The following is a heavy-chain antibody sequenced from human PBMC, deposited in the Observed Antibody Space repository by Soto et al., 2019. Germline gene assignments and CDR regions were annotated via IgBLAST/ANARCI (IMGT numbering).Heavy chain of an antibody. CDR1: GYIFTAYS. J-gene: IGHJ1*01. Sequence: QVQLVQSGAEVKKPGASVKVSCKASGYIFTAYSMHWVRQAPGQGLEWMGVVNRSGGSTNYAQEFQGRITMTRDTSTSTVYMDLSSLTSEDTSVYYCAREENCSDGICYSEYFQRWGQGTLVTVSS. V-gene: IGHV1-46*01. D-gene: IGHD2-15*01. CDR2: VNRSGGST. CDR3: AREENCSDGICYSEYFQR.